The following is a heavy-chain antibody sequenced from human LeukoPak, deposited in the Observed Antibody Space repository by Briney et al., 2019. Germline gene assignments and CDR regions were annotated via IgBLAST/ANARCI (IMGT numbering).Heavy chain of an antibody. CDR3: ARDQPFDY. J-gene: IGHJ4*02. CDR2: INAGSGNT. CDR1: GYTFTSYA. Sequence: ASVKVSCKASGYTFTSYAMHWVRQAPGQRLEWMGWINAGSGNTKYSQKFQGRVTITRDTSASTAYMELSSLRSEDTAVYYCARDQPFDYWGQGTLVTVSS. D-gene: IGHD1-14*01. V-gene: IGHV1-3*01.